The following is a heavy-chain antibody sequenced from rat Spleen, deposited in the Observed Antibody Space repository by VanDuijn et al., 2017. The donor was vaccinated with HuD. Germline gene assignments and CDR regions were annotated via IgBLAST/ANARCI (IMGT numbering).Heavy chain of an antibody. CDR2: ISPSGGGT. CDR3: VRQETSGYSNWLTY. Sequence: EVQLVESGGDLVQPGGSLKLSCAASGFTFNNYDMAWVRQAPTKGLEWVASISPSGGGTWYRDSVKGGFTVSRDNADSTLYLQMDSLRSEDTATYYCVRQETSGYSNWLTYWGQGTLVTVSS. CDR1: GFTFNNYD. V-gene: IGHV5-25*01. J-gene: IGHJ3*01. D-gene: IGHD4-3*01.